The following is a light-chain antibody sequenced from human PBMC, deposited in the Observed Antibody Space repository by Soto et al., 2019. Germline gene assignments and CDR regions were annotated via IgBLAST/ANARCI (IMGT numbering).Light chain of an antibody. CDR1: SSNIGAGYD. J-gene: IGLJ3*02. CDR3: QSYDRSLSGWV. Sequence: QAVVTQPPSVSGAPGQRVTISCTGSSSNIGAGYDVHWYQQLPGTAPKLLIYGTSNRPSGVPDRFSGSKSGTSASLAITGLQAADEADYYCQSYDRSLSGWVFGGGTKLTVL. V-gene: IGLV1-40*01. CDR2: GTS.